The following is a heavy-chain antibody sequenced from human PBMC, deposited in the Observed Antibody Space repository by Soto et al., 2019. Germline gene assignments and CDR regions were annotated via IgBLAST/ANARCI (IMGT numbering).Heavy chain of an antibody. CDR3: AEDPGGWYGLDY. J-gene: IGHJ4*02. Sequence: GGSLRLSCAASGFTFSSYAMSWVRQAPGKGLEWVSAISGSGGSTYYADSVKGRFTISRDNSKNTLYLQMNSLRAEDTAVYYCAEDPGGWYGLDYWGQGTLVTVSS. D-gene: IGHD6-19*01. CDR1: GFTFSSYA. V-gene: IGHV3-23*01. CDR2: ISGSGGST.